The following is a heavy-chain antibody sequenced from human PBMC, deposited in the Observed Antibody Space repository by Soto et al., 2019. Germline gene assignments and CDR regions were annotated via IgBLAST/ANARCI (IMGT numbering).Heavy chain of an antibody. CDR1: GYTFTSYY. D-gene: IGHD3-10*01. CDR3: ARDLGAWFGELSSFDY. J-gene: IGHJ4*02. CDR2: INPSGGST. V-gene: IGHV1-46*01. Sequence: QVQLVQSGAEVKKPGASVQVSCKASGYTFTSYYMHWVRQAPGQGLEWMGIINPSGGSTSYAQKFQGRVTMTRDTSTSTVYMELSSLRSEDTAVYYCARDLGAWFGELSSFDYWGQGTLVTVSS.